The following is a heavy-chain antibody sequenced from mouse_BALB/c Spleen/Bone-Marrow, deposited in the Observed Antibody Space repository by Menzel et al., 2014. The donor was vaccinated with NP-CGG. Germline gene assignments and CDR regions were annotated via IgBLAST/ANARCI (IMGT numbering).Heavy chain of an antibody. CDR3: ATNWGDY. V-gene: IGHV1-54*01. D-gene: IGHD4-1*01. CDR2: INPGSGGT. J-gene: IGHJ2*01. CDR1: GYAFTNYL. Sequence: QVQLQQPGAALVRPGTSVKVSCKASGYAFTNYLIDWVKPRPGQGLEWIGVINPGSGGTTYNEKFRGRTTLTADKSSNTAYMQLSSLTSDDSAVYFCATNWGDYWGQGTTLTVSS.